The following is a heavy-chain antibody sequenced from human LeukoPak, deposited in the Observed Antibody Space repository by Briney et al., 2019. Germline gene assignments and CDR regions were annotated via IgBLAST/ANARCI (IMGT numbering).Heavy chain of an antibody. CDR3: AGGGYIGYDRFDF. CDR1: GGSISSGGYY. CDR2: INHSGST. D-gene: IGHD5-12*01. Sequence: SQTLSLTCTVSGGSISSGGYYWSWIRQHPGKGLEWIGEINHSGSTTYNPSLKSRVTISVDTSKHQFSLKLGSVTAADTAVYYCAGGGYIGYDRFDFWGQGTLVTVSS. J-gene: IGHJ4*02. V-gene: IGHV4-31*03.